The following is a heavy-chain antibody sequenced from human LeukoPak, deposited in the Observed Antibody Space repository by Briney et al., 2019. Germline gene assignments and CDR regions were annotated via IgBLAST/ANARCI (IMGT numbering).Heavy chain of an antibody. V-gene: IGHV3-48*01. Sequence: PGGSLRLSCAASGFTFDYFAMSWVRQTPGKGLEWIAYISRISTAIQYADSVKGRFTISRDNGENSLFLQMNSLRVEDTALYYRARDGYNWADLWGQGTLVTVSS. CDR3: ARDGYNWADL. D-gene: IGHD5-24*01. CDR1: GFTFDYFA. J-gene: IGHJ5*02. CDR2: ISRISTAI.